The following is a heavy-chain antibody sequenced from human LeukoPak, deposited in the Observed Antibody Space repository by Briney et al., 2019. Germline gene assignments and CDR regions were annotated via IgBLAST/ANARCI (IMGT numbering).Heavy chain of an antibody. D-gene: IGHD3-16*02. V-gene: IGHV3-21*01. CDR1: GFTFSSYS. J-gene: IGHJ6*04. CDR2: ISSSSSYI. CDR3: ARASEDYDYVWGSYRWYYYGMDV. Sequence: GGSLRLSCAASGFTFSSYSMNWVRQAPGKGLEWVSSISSSSSYIYYADSVKGRFTISRDNAKNSLYLQTNSLRAEDTAVYYCARASEDYDYVWGSYRWYYYGMDVWGKGTTVTVSS.